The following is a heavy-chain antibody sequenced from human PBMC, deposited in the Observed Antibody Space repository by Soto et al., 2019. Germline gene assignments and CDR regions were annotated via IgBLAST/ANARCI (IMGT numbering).Heavy chain of an antibody. D-gene: IGHD4-17*01. J-gene: IGHJ3*02. CDR1: GFTFSSYG. Sequence: GGSLRLSCAASGFTFSSYGMHWVRQAPGKGLEWVAVISYDGSNKYYADSVKGRFTISRDNSKNTLYLQMNSLRAEDTAVYYCLTTVTTSYAFDIWGQGTMVTVSS. CDR3: LTTVTTSYAFDI. CDR2: ISYDGSNK. V-gene: IGHV3-30*03.